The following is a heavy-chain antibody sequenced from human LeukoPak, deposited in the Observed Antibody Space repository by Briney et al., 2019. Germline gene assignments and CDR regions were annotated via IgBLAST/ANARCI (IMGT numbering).Heavy chain of an antibody. CDR3: ARDGYGDYVFDY. V-gene: IGHV1-3*01. D-gene: IGHD4-17*01. CDR2: INAGNGNT. CDR1: GYTFTSYA. J-gene: IGHJ4*02. Sequence: ASVKVSCKASGYTFTSYAMHWVRQAPGQRLEWMGSINAGNGNTKYSQKFQGRVTITRDTSASTAYMELSSLRSEDTAVYYCARDGYGDYVFDYWGQGTLVTVSS.